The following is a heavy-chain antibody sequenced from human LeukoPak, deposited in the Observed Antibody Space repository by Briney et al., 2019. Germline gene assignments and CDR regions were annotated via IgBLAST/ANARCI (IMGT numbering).Heavy chain of an antibody. J-gene: IGHJ5*02. CDR2: FRSTGSDT. CDR1: GFTLSSGSW. Sequence: GGSLRLSCAASGFTLSSGSWMHWVRQGPGKGLVWVSRFRSTGSDTTYADSVKGRFTISADNAKNTLYLQMNSLRDDDTAVYYCAKSDWFDPWGQGTLVTVSS. CDR3: AKSDWFDP. V-gene: IGHV3-74*01.